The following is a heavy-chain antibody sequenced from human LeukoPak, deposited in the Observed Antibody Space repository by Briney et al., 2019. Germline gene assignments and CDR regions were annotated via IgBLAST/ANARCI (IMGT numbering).Heavy chain of an antibody. J-gene: IGHJ4*02. CDR3: ARFSSNLGTYYFDY. CDR1: GGSISSYY. Sequence: KPSETLSLTCTVSGGSISSYYWSWIRQPPGKGLEWIGYIYYSGSTNYNPSLKSRVTISVDTSKNQFSLKLSSVTAADTAVYYCARFSSNLGTYYFDYWGQGTLVTVSS. V-gene: IGHV4-59*08. D-gene: IGHD1-14*01. CDR2: IYYSGST.